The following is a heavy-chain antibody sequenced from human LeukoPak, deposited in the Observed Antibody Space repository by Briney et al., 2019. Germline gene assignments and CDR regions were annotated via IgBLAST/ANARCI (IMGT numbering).Heavy chain of an antibody. Sequence: GGSLRLSCAASGFTFSNYWMSWVRQAPGKGLEWVSNIKQDGSEKYYVDSVKGRFTISRDNAKNSLYLQMNSLRAEDTAVYNCARTAGYSSIVFDIWGQGTMVTVSS. V-gene: IGHV3-7*02. CDR2: IKQDGSEK. CDR1: GFTFSNYW. D-gene: IGHD2-2*01. CDR3: ARTAGYSSIVFDI. J-gene: IGHJ3*02.